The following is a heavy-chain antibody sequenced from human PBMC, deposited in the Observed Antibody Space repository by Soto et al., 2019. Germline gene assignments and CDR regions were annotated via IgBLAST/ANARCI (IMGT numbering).Heavy chain of an antibody. V-gene: IGHV3-33*01. CDR3: ARSIAAAGSFGPYYYYGMDV. Sequence: QVQLVESGGGVVQPGRSLRLSCAASGFTFSSYGMHGVRQAPGKGLEWVAVIWYDGSNKYYADSVKGRFTISRDNSKNTLYLQMNSLRAEDTAVYYCARSIAAAGSFGPYYYYGMDVWGQGTTVTVSS. CDR2: IWYDGSNK. CDR1: GFTFSSYG. D-gene: IGHD6-13*01. J-gene: IGHJ6*02.